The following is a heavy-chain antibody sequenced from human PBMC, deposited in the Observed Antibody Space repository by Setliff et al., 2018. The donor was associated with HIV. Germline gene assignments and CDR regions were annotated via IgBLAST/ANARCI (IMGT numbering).Heavy chain of an antibody. D-gene: IGHD4-17*01. CDR1: GGSISSSSYC. CDR2: IYHTGST. Sequence: SETLSLTCTVSGGSISSSSYCWGWVRQPPGKGLEWLGSIYHTGSTYYNPSLESRVTISIDTSKHQFSLKLSSVTAADTAVYFCARGTAPRRGTNYGGNYPLDYWGLGTLVTVSS. J-gene: IGHJ4*02. CDR3: ARGTAPRRGTNYGGNYPLDY. V-gene: IGHV4-39*07.